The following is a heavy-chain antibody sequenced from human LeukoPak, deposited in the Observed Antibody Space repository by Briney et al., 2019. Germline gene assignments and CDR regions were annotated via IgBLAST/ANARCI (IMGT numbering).Heavy chain of an antibody. CDR1: GFTFDDYA. V-gene: IGHV3-43D*03. J-gene: IGHJ4*02. CDR2: ISWDGGST. CDR3: AKVMGRGYCSGGSCTTFDY. D-gene: IGHD2-15*01. Sequence: PGGSLRLSCAASGFTFDDYAMHWVRQAPGKGLEWVSLISWDGGSTYYADSVKGRFTISRDNSKNSPYLQMNSLRAEDTALYYCAKVMGRGYCSGGSCTTFDYWGQGTLVTVSS.